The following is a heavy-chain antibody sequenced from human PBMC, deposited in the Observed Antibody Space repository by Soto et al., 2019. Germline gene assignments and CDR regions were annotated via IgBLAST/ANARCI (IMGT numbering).Heavy chain of an antibody. CDR3: ARDYEVVVAATNNWFDP. CDR1: GHTFTSYG. D-gene: IGHD2-15*01. Sequence: ASVKVSCKASGHTFTSYGISWVRQAPGQGLEWMGWISAYNGNTNYAQKLQGRVTMTTDTSTSTAYMELRSLRSDDTAVYYCARDYEVVVAATNNWFDPWGQGTLVTVSS. CDR2: ISAYNGNT. V-gene: IGHV1-18*04. J-gene: IGHJ5*02.